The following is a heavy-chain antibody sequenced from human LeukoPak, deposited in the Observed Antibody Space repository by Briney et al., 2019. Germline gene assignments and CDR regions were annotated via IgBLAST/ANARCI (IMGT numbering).Heavy chain of an antibody. D-gene: IGHD6-19*01. V-gene: IGHV4-59*04. CDR2: IYYSGTT. CDR1: GGSISSYY. J-gene: IGHJ6*02. CDR3: ARHSSGWSSDGMDV. Sequence: SETLSLTCTVSGGSISSYYWSWIRQPPGKGLEWIGSIYYSGTTYDNLSLKSRVTMSVDTSKNQFSLKLSSVTAADTAVYYCARHSSGWSSDGMDVWGQGTTVTVSS.